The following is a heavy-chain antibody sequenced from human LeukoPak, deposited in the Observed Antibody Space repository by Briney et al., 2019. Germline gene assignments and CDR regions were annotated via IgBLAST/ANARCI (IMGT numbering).Heavy chain of an antibody. V-gene: IGHV4-4*07. CDR2: IYTSGST. J-gene: IGHJ3*02. CDR1: GGSISSYY. Sequence: SETLSLTCTISGGSISSYYWSWIRQPAGKGLEWIGRIYTSGSTNYNPSLKSRVTMSVDTSKNQFSLKLSSVTAADTAVYYCARGPAYDFWSGYYLYSVAVVAFDIWGQGTMVTVSS. CDR3: ARGPAYDFWSGYYLYSVAVVAFDI. D-gene: IGHD3-3*01.